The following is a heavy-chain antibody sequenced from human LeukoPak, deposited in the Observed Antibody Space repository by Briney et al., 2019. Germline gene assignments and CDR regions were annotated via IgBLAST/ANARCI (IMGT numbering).Heavy chain of an antibody. CDR2: IKQDGSEK. J-gene: IGHJ4*02. CDR3: ATTLTQWLLSN. V-gene: IGHV3-7*01. D-gene: IGHD6-19*01. Sequence: GGSLRLSCAASGFTFSSYWMHWVRHAPGKGLEGVANIKQDGSEKYYVDSVKGRFTISRDNPKNSLYLQMNSLRAEDTAVYYCATTLTQWLLSNWGQGTLVTVSS. CDR1: GFTFSSYW.